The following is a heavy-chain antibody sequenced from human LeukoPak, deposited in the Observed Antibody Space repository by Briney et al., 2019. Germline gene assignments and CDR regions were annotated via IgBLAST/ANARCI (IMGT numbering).Heavy chain of an antibody. V-gene: IGHV3-21*01. D-gene: IGHD5-24*01. CDR1: GFTFSSYS. J-gene: IGHJ4*02. Sequence: GGSLRLSCAACGFTFSSYSMNWVRRAPGKGLEGVSSISSSSSYIFYAVSVKGRFTISRDNAQNSLYLQLNALRAEDSAVYYCARDEYGSNYKAYWGQGTLVTVSS. CDR3: ARDEYGSNYKAY. CDR2: ISSSSSYI.